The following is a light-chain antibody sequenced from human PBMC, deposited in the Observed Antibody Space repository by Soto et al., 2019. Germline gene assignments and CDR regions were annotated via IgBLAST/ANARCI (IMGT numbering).Light chain of an antibody. CDR3: QTWVTGAWV. V-gene: IGLV4-69*01. CDR1: SGHSSYA. J-gene: IGLJ3*02. CDR2: LNSDGSH. Sequence: QPVLTQSPSASASLGASVKLTCTLSSGHSSYAIAWHQLQPEKGPRFLLKLNSDGSHFKGDGIPDRFSGSSSGAERYLTISSLQSEDEADYYCQTWVTGAWVFGGGTKVTVL.